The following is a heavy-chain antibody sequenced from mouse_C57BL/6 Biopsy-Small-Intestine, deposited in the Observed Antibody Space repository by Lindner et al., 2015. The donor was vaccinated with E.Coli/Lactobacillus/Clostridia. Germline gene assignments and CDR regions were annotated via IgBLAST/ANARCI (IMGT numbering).Heavy chain of an antibody. CDR3: VRYSNFYYTMDY. V-gene: IGHV10-3*01. Sequence: VQLQESGGGLVQPKGSLKLSCAASGFTFNTYAMHWVRQAPGKGLEWVARIRSKSSNFATFYADSVKDRFTISRDDSQNMLYLQMNNLKTEDTAMYYCVRYSNFYYTMDYWGQGTSVTVSS. CDR1: GFTFNTYA. CDR2: IRSKSSNFAT. D-gene: IGHD2-5*01. J-gene: IGHJ4*01.